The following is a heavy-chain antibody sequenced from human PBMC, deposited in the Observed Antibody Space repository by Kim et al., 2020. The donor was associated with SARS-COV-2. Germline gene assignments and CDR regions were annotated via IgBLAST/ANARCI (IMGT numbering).Heavy chain of an antibody. V-gene: IGHV4-59*01. J-gene: IGHJ5*02. CDR2: IYDSGST. D-gene: IGHD1-26*01. Sequence: SETLSLTCTVSGVSISSYYWSWIRQPPGKGLEWIGYIYDSGSTNYNPSLKSRGTITVDKSKNQLSLKLRSVTAADTAVYYCARTVLLGAGWFDPWGQGTLVTVSS. CDR3: ARTVLLGAGWFDP. CDR1: GVSISSYY.